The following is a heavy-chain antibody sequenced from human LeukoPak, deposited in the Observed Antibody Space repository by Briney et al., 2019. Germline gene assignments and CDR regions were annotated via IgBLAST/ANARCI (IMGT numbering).Heavy chain of an antibody. Sequence: SVKVSCKSSGGTFSSYAISWVRQAPGQGLEWMGGIIPIFGTANYAQKFQGRVTITADESTSTAYMELSSLRSEDTAVYYCARGTYSNSDFDYWGQGTLVTASS. V-gene: IGHV1-69*13. D-gene: IGHD4-11*01. CDR2: IIPIFGTA. J-gene: IGHJ4*02. CDR1: GGTFSSYA. CDR3: ARGTYSNSDFDY.